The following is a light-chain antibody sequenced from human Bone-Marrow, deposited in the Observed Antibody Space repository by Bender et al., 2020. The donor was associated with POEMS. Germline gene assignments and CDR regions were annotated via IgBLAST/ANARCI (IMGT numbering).Light chain of an antibody. CDR2: SSH. J-gene: IGLJ3*02. CDR1: SSNIGAHA. Sequence: QSVLTQPPSASGTPGQRVTISCSGGSSNIGAHAVNWYQHLPGTAPKLLIYSSHRRPSEVPDRFSGSRSGTSASLAISGLRSEDEGDYFCAVWDDSLSGWVFGGGTKLTVL. V-gene: IGLV1-47*02. CDR3: AVWDDSLSGWV.